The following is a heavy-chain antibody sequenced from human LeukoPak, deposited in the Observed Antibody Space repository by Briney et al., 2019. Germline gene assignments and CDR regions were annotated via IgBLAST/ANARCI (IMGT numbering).Heavy chain of an antibody. CDR1: GYTFTNYD. CDR2: MNPNSGNT. CDR3: ARDRYSGNDSPSNYFDY. Sequence: ASVKVSCKASGYTFTNYDINWVRRATGQGLEWMGWMNPNSGNTGYAQKFQGRVTMTRSTSISTAYMELSSLTSEDTAVYYCARDRYSGNDSPSNYFDYWGQGTLVTVSS. J-gene: IGHJ4*02. V-gene: IGHV1-8*01. D-gene: IGHD5-12*01.